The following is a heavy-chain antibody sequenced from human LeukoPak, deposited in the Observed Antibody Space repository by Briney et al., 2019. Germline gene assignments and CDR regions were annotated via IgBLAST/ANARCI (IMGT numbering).Heavy chain of an antibody. Sequence: GGSLRLSCAASGFSFDHSAMHWVRQAPGKGLEWVSLISGDGASTYYADSVKGRFTISRDNSKNSLYLQMNSLRTEDTALYYCAKDISSWYPDYWGQGTLVTVSS. J-gene: IGHJ4*02. CDR1: GFSFDHSA. CDR3: AKDISSWYPDY. CDR2: ISGDGAST. D-gene: IGHD6-13*01. V-gene: IGHV3-43*02.